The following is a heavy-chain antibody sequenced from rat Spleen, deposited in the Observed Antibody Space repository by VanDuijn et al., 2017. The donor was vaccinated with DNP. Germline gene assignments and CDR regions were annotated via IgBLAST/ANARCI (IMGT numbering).Heavy chain of an antibody. CDR1: GFTFSSYW. D-gene: IGHD1-2*01. CDR2: INTDGGST. V-gene: IGHV5-58*01. CDR3: ASWAPIAPLSTSNY. J-gene: IGHJ2*01. Sequence: EVQLVESGGGLMQPGGSLKLSCVASGFTFSSYWMFWIRQAPGKGLEWVASINTDGGSTYYPDSVKGRFTISRDNAENTVYLQMSSLRSEDTATYYCASWAPIAPLSTSNYWGQGVMVTVSS.